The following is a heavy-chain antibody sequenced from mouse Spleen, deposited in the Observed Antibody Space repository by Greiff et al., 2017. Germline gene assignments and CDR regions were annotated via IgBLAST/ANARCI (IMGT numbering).Heavy chain of an antibody. CDR1: GYTFTEYT. J-gene: IGHJ2*01. Sequence: VQLQQSGAELVKPGASVKLSCKASGYTFTEYTIHWVKQRPGQGLEWIGYINPSSGYTKYNQKFKDKATLTADKSSSTAYMQLSSLTYEDSAVYYCASIYDGFYYFDYWGQGTTLTVSS. CDR2: INPSSGYT. V-gene: IGHV1-7*01. D-gene: IGHD2-3*01. CDR3: ASIYDGFYYFDY.